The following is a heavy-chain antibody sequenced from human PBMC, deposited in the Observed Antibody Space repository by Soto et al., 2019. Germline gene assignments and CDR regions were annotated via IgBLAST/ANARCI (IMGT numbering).Heavy chain of an antibody. V-gene: IGHV1-2*04. J-gene: IGHJ3*02. CDR2: INPNSGDT. Sequence: GASVKVSCKAAGYSFTGFYLHWLRQAPGQGLEWMGWINPNSGDTKYAQNFQGWVTMTRDTSINTAYMELSRLTSDDTAVYYCARVTVLDAFDIWGQGTMVTVSS. CDR3: ARVTVLDAFDI. CDR1: GYSFTGFY. D-gene: IGHD3-10*01.